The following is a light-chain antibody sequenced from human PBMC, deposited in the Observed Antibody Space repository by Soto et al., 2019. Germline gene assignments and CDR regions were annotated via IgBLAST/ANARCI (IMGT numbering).Light chain of an antibody. V-gene: IGLV3-1*01. J-gene: IGLJ2*01. CDR1: KLGDKY. Sequence: SYELTQPPSVSVSPGQTATITCSGDKLGDKYACWYQQKPGQSPVLVIYQDTKRPSGIPERFSGSNSGNTATLTISGTQAMDEADYYCQAWDSFRGVFGGGTKLTVL. CDR2: QDT. CDR3: QAWDSFRGV.